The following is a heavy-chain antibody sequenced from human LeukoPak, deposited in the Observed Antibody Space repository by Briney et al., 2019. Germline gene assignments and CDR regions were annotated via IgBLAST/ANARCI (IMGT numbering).Heavy chain of an antibody. CDR2: ISGSGGST. D-gene: IGHD3-3*01. CDR1: GFTFSSYA. Sequence: GGSLRLSCAASGFTFSSYAMSWVRQAPGKGLEWVSAISGSGGSTYYADSVKGRFTISRDDSKNTLYLQMNSLRAEDTAVYYCAKSLRFRNDAFDIWGQGTMVTVSS. V-gene: IGHV3-23*01. CDR3: AKSLRFRNDAFDI. J-gene: IGHJ3*02.